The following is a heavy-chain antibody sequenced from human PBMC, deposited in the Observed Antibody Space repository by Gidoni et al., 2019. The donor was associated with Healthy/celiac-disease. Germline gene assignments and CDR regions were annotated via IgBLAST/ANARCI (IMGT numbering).Heavy chain of an antibody. J-gene: IGHJ5*02. CDR3: ARGSRPVVVVAAVSDWFDP. CDR2: MNPNSGNT. Sequence: QVQLVQSGAEVKKPGASVKVSCKASGYTFTSYDINWVRQATGQGLEWMGWMNPNSGNTGYAQKFQGRVTMTRNTSISTAYMELSSLRSEDTAVYYCARGSRPVVVVAAVSDWFDPWGQGTLVTVSS. D-gene: IGHD2-15*01. V-gene: IGHV1-8*01. CDR1: GYTFTSYD.